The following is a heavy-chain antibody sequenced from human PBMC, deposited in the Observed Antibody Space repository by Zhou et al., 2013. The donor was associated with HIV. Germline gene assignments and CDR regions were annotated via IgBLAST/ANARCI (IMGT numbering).Heavy chain of an antibody. D-gene: IGHD3-22*01. CDR1: GYTFTLYD. J-gene: IGHJ4*02. V-gene: IGHV1-18*01. CDR3: ARXTKFYDSSALDNSFDY. CDR2: ISGDNGKT. Sequence: QVHLVQSGDEVKKPGASVKVSCKAAGYTFTLYDVSWVRQAPGQGLEWMGWISGDNGKTKYAQKFQGRVTMTTDTSTTTAYMEVRSLRSDDTAVYYCARXTKFYDSSALDNSFDYWGQGTLVTVSS.